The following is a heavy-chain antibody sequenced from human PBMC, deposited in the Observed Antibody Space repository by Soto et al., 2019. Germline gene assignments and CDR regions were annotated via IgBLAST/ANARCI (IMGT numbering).Heavy chain of an antibody. V-gene: IGHV4-59*01. CDR1: GGAISSYY. J-gene: IGHJ4*02. CDR2: IYNSGIT. Sequence: PSETLSLTCTVSGGAISSYYWSWFRQSPGKGLEWIGDIYNSGITNYNPSLKSRVTISVDTSKNQFSLKLSSVTAADTAVYYCARHKGSSSWYPFDYWGQGTLVTVSS. D-gene: IGHD6-13*01. CDR3: ARHKGSSSWYPFDY.